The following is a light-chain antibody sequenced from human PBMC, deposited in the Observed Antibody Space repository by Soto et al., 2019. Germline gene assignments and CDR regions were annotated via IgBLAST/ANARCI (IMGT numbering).Light chain of an antibody. J-gene: IGKJ1*01. CDR2: GAS. Sequence: EIVLTQSPGTLSLSPGERATLSCRASQSVSSSYLAWYQHKPGQAPRLLIYGASSRATGIPDRFSGSGSGTEFTLTISRLEPEDFAVYYCQRYGSSPGTFGQGTKVEIK. CDR1: QSVSSSY. CDR3: QRYGSSPGT. V-gene: IGKV3-20*01.